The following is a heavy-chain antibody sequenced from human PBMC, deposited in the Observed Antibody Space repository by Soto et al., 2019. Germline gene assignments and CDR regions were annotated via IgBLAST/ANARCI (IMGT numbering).Heavy chain of an antibody. J-gene: IGHJ6*02. D-gene: IGHD3-3*01. V-gene: IGHV3-30*03. CDR3: ATDIGRITIFGVVIIPYYYGMDV. CDR2: ISYDGSNK. Sequence: GGSLRLSCAASGFTFSIYGMHWVRQAPGKGLEWVAVISYDGSNKYYVDSAKGRFTISRDNSKNTLYLQMNSLRAEDTAVYYCATDIGRITIFGVVIIPYYYGMDVWGQGTTVTVSS. CDR1: GFTFSIYG.